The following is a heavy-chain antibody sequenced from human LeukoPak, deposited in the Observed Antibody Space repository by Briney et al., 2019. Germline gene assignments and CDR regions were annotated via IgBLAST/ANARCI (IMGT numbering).Heavy chain of an antibody. CDR2: IYYSGST. D-gene: IGHD3-22*01. CDR1: GGSISTYY. V-gene: IGHV4-59*08. J-gene: IGHJ3*02. Sequence: PSETLSLTCSVSGGSISTYYWSWIRQPPEKGLEWIGYIYYSGSTNHNPSLKSRVTISVDTSRNQFSLKLSAVTAADTAVYYCARLVHDYYDTSGYYRHDGFDIWGQGTMVTVSS. CDR3: ARLVHDYYDTSGYYRHDGFDI.